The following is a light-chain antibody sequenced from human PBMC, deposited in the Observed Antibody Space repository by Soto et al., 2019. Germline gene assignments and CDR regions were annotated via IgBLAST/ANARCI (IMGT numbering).Light chain of an antibody. Sequence: QSALTQPASVSGSPGQSITISCTGTSSDIGGYNYVSWFQQHPGKAPKLVIYEVANRPSGVPDRFSGSKSGTSASLAISGLQSEDEADYYCAAWDDSLNGWVFGGGTKLTVL. CDR3: AAWDDSLNGWV. J-gene: IGLJ3*02. CDR1: SSDIGGYNY. CDR2: EVA. V-gene: IGLV2-14*01.